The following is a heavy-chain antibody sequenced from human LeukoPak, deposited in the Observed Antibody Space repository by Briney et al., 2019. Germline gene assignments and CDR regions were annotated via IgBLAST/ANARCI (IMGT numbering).Heavy chain of an antibody. Sequence: ASVKVSCKASGYTFTSYGISWVRQAPGQGLEWMGWISAYNGNTNYAQKLQGRVTMTTDTSTSTAYMELRSLRSDDTAVYYCARVVIVSGYDFNGWAPYYYYYGMDVWGQGTLVTVSS. CDR2: ISAYNGNT. D-gene: IGHD5-12*01. V-gene: IGHV1-18*01. J-gene: IGHJ6*02. CDR1: GYTFTSYG. CDR3: ARVVIVSGYDFNGWAPYYYYYGMDV.